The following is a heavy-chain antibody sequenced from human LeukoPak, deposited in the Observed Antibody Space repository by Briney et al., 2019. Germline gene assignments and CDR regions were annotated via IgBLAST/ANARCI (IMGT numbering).Heavy chain of an antibody. Sequence: GGSLRLSCAASGFTFSSYSMNWVRQAPGKGLEWVSFTSSSSTYIHYADSVKGRFTISRDNAKNSMYLQMSSLRAEDTAVYYCARGGYSGYDSVPGYWGQGTLVTVSS. CDR2: TSSSSTYI. CDR3: ARGGYSGYDSVPGY. D-gene: IGHD5-12*01. CDR1: GFTFSSYS. V-gene: IGHV3-21*01. J-gene: IGHJ4*02.